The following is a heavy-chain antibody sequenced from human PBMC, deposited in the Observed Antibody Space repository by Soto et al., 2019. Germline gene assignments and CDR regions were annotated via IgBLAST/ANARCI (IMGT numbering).Heavy chain of an antibody. V-gene: IGHV3-21*01. J-gene: IGHJ4*02. Sequence: EVQLVESGGGLVKPGGSLRLSCAASGFTFSSYSMNWVRQAPGKGLEWVSSISSSSSYIYYADSVKGRFTISIDNAKNSLYLQMNSLRAEDTAVYYCARAATVVAATLDYWGQGTLVTVSS. D-gene: IGHD2-15*01. CDR2: ISSSSSYI. CDR1: GFTFSSYS. CDR3: ARAATVVAATLDY.